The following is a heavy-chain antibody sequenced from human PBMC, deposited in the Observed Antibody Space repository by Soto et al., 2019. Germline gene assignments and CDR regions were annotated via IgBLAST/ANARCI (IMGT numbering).Heavy chain of an antibody. D-gene: IGHD6-13*01. CDR3: AHRPDPYSSSQYALFDY. CDR1: GFSFSSSGVG. CDR2: IYWDDDK. J-gene: IGHJ4*02. Sequence: QITLKESGPTLVKPTQTLTLTCTFSGFSFSSSGVGVGWIRQPPGKALEWLALIYWDDDKRYSPSLKTRLTITKDTSKNQVVLTMTNMDPVDTATYYCAHRPDPYSSSQYALFDYWGQGTLVTVST. V-gene: IGHV2-5*02.